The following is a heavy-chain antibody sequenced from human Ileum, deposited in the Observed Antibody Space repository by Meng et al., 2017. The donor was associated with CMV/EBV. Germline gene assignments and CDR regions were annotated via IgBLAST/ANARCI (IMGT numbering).Heavy chain of an antibody. CDR3: ARGYGASWFDN. V-gene: IGHV2-5*02. Sequence: TFTFSGFSLTSSGVAVGWIRQPPGKALEWLALIYWDGDERYRPSLKTRLAITKDTSKNQVVLTMTNVDPVDTATYFCARGYGASWFDNWGQGTLVTVSS. CDR1: GFSLTSSGVA. CDR2: IYWDGDE. D-gene: IGHD3-10*01. J-gene: IGHJ4*02.